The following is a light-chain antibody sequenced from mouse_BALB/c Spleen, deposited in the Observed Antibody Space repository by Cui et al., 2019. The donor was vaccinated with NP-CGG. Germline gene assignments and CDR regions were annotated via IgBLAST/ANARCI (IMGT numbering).Light chain of an antibody. Sequence: VVTQESAPTTSPGETVTFTCRSSTGAVTTSNYANWVQEKPDHLFTGLIGGTNNRAPGVPARFSGSLIGDKAALTITGAQTEDEAIYFCALWYSNHWVFGGGTKLTVL. CDR3: ALWYSNHWV. V-gene: IGLV1*01. CDR1: TGAVTTSNY. CDR2: GTN. J-gene: IGLJ1*01.